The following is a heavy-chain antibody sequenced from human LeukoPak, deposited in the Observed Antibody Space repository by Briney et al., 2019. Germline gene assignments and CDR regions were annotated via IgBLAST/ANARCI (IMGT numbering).Heavy chain of an antibody. D-gene: IGHD4-17*01. CDR1: GFTFSTYA. V-gene: IGHV3-23*01. J-gene: IGHJ4*02. Sequence: GGSLRLSCAASGFTFSTYAMSWVRQAPGKGLEWVSAISGSGGSTYCADPVKGRFTISRDNSKNTLYLQMNSLRAEDTAVYYCAKDRLVATVTTTGDHDYWGQGTLVTVSS. CDR3: AKDRLVATVTTTGDHDY. CDR2: ISGSGGST.